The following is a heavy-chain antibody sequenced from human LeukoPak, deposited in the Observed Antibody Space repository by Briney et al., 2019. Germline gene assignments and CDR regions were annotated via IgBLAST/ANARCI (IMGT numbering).Heavy chain of an antibody. D-gene: IGHD5-18*01. CDR2: IYYSGST. Sequence: PSETLSLTCTVSGGSISSYYWSWIRQPPGKGLEWIGYIYYSGSTNYNPSLKSRDTISVDTSKNQFSLKLSSVTAADTAVYYCARRGYSYGYDYWGQGTLVTVSS. CDR3: ARRGYSYGYDY. J-gene: IGHJ4*02. CDR1: GGSISSYY. V-gene: IGHV4-59*08.